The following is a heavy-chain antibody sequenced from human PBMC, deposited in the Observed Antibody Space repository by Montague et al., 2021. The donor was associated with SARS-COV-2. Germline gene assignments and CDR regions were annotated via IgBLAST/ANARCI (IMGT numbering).Heavy chain of an antibody. CDR3: VRDTGSAQAGFDA. CDR2: TNYRSKWTS. Sequence: CAISGDSVWSNTAAWNWIRQSPSGGLEWLGRTNYRSKWTSDYATSVEGRISIDPDTSKNQFFLHLRPVTPEDTGVYYCVRDTGSAQAGFDAWGQGTLVTGSS. CDR1: GDSVWSNTAA. V-gene: IGHV6-1*01. J-gene: IGHJ4*02. D-gene: IGHD4-17*01.